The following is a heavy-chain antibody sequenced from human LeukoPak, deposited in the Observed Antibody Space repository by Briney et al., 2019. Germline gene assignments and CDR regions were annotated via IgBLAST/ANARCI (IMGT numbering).Heavy chain of an antibody. Sequence: GGSLRLSCAASGFTFSSYAMSWVRQAPGKGLEWVSAMSGSGGSTYHADSVKGRFTISRDNSKNTLYLQMNSLRAENTGVYYCAKTQEFYDSSGYYYYYMDVWGKGTTVTVSS. D-gene: IGHD3-22*01. CDR1: GFTFSSYA. V-gene: IGHV3-23*01. CDR3: AKTQEFYDSSGYYYYYMDV. J-gene: IGHJ6*03. CDR2: MSGSGGST.